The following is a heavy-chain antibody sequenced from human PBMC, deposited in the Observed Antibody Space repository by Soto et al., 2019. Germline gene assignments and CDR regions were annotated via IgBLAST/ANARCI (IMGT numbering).Heavy chain of an antibody. J-gene: IGHJ4*02. D-gene: IGHD6-6*01. CDR1: GFTFSIYA. Sequence: GGSLRLSSAASGFTFSIYAMTWVRQAPGKGLEWVSGLSSSGGTTHYADSVKGRFTISRDNSKNTLFLQMNSLRAEDTAVYYCAKLPRGSSPENDYWGQGTLVTVSS. V-gene: IGHV3-23*01. CDR2: LSSSGGTT. CDR3: AKLPRGSSPENDY.